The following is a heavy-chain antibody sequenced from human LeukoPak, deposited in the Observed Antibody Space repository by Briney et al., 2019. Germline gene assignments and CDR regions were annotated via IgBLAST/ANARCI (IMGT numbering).Heavy chain of an antibody. V-gene: IGHV3-11*04. CDR1: GFTFSDHY. D-gene: IGHD3-9*01. CDR3: ARDQGTNYDILTGYPTPFYFDY. CDR2: IYNGGDTI. J-gene: IGHJ4*02. Sequence: GGSLRLSCATSGFTFSDHYMTWIRQAPGKGLETVSYIYNGGDTIYYADSVRGRFTISRDNAESSLYLQMNSLRAEDTAVYYCARDQGTNYDILTGYPTPFYFDYWGQGTLVTVPS.